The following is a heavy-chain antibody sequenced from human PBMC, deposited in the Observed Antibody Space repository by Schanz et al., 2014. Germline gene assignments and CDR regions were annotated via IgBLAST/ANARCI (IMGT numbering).Heavy chain of an antibody. CDR2: VPFDGSQK. V-gene: IGHV3-30*04. CDR1: GFTFSSYA. D-gene: IGHD2-2*01. CDR3: AREASNGIVLVPGAVFDH. J-gene: IGHJ4*02. Sequence: QVQLVESGGGVVQPGRSLRLSCAASGFTFSSYALHWVRQAPGKGLEWVAFVPFDGSQKFYADSVKGRFTISRDNSKNTVYLQMNSLRPGDTAVYYWAREASNGIVLVPGAVFDHWGQGILVTVSS.